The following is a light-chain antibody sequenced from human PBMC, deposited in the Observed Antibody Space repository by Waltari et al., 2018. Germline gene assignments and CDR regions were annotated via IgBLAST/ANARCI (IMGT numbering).Light chain of an antibody. CDR2: WAS. V-gene: IGKV4-1*01. Sequence: DIVMTQSPDSLAVSLGERATINCKSSQSLLYSSNSKNYLAWYQQKSGQPPKLLIYWASTRESWVPDRFSGSGSGTDFTLTISRLQAEDVAVYYCQQYYNAPYTFGQGTKLEIK. CDR3: QQYYNAPYT. J-gene: IGKJ2*01. CDR1: QSLLYSSNSKNY.